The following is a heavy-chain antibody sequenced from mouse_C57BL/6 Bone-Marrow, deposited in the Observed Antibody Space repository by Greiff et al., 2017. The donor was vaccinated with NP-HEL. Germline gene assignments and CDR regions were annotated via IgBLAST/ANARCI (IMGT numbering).Heavy chain of an antibody. V-gene: IGHV1-15*01. D-gene: IGHD1-1*01. J-gene: IGHJ2*01. CDR2: IDPETGGT. Sequence: QVQLKQSGAELVRPGASVTLSCKASGYTFTDYEMHWVKQTPVHGLEWIGAIDPETGGTAYNQKFKGKAILTADKSSSTAYMELRSLTSEDSAVYYCPYYYGSRDYFDYWGQGTTLTVSS. CDR1: GYTFTDYE. CDR3: PYYYGSRDYFDY.